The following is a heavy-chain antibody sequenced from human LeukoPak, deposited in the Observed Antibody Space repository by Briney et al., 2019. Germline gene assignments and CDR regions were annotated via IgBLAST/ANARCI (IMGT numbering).Heavy chain of an antibody. CDR3: AKDRPNFYETSGSYYKIKGDF. J-gene: IGHJ4*02. CDR1: GFTFNTHA. D-gene: IGHD3-10*01. Sequence: GGSLRLSCEASGFTFNTHAMSWVRQAPGKGLEWVASITSSGRTPYYTDSVKGRFTISRDNSKNTLYLQMNSLRGEDTAVYYCAKDRPNFYETSGSYYKIKGDFWGQGSLVNVSS. V-gene: IGHV3-23*01. CDR2: ITSSGRTP.